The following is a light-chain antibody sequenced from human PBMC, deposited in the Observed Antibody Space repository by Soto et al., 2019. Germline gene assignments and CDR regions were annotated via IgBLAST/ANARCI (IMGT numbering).Light chain of an antibody. Sequence: QSALTQPPSASGSPGQSVTISCTGTSSDVGGYNFVSWYQQQPGKAPKLLIYEVTQRPSGVPDRFSGSKSGTSASLAISGLQSDDETQYYCAAWDDSLNVLVFGGGTKLTVL. J-gene: IGLJ2*01. V-gene: IGLV2-8*01. CDR1: SSDVGGYNF. CDR3: AAWDDSLNVLV. CDR2: EVT.